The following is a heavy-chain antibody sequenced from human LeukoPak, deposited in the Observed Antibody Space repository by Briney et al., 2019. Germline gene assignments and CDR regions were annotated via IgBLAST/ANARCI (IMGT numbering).Heavy chain of an antibody. D-gene: IGHD3-3*01. Sequence: TSETLSLTCAVYGGSFSGYYWSWIRQPPGKGLEWIGYIYYSGSTNYNPSLKSRVTISVDTSKNQFSLKLSSVTAADTALYYCARHLERWPPPGRTYYMDVWGKGTTVTISS. V-gene: IGHV4-59*08. CDR3: ARHLERWPPPGRTYYMDV. CDR2: IYYSGST. CDR1: GGSFSGYY. J-gene: IGHJ6*03.